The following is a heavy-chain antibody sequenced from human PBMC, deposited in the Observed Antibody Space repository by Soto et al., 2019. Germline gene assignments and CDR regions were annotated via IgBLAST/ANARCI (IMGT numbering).Heavy chain of an antibody. J-gene: IGHJ6*02. CDR2: IYYSGST. CDR1: GGSISSGGYY. CDR3: ARDGYYYYYGMDV. Sequence: QVQLQESGPGLVKPSQTLSLTCTVSGGSISSGGYYWSWIRQHPGKGLEWIGYIYYSGSTYYNPSLKSRVTIAVDTSKNQCSLKLSSVTAADTAVYYCARDGYYYYYGMDVWGQGTTVTVSS. V-gene: IGHV4-31*03.